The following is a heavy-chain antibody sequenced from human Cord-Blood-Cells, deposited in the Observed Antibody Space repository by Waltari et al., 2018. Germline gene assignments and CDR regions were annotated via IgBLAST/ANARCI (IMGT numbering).Heavy chain of an antibody. Sequence: EVQLVESGGGLVKPGGSLSLPCAASGFTFCRYSMNWVRQAPGKGLEWVPSISSSSSYIYYADSVKGRFTISRDNAKNSLYLQMNSLRAEDTAVYYCARDSSSSWYYYYYGMDVWGQGTTVTVSS. J-gene: IGHJ6*02. CDR1: GFTFCRYS. V-gene: IGHV3-21*01. D-gene: IGHD6-13*01. CDR3: ARDSSSSWYYYYYGMDV. CDR2: ISSSSSYI.